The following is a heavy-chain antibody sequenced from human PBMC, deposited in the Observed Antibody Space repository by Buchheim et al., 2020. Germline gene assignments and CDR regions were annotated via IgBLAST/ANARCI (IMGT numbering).Heavy chain of an antibody. CDR3: ARDRFADHVWGTYRYMDV. V-gene: IGHV3-33*05. J-gene: IGHJ6*02. CDR2: MLYDGSNK. D-gene: IGHD3-16*02. Sequence: QVQLVESGGGVVQPGRSLRLSCAASGFTFSSYGMHWVRQAPGKGLEWVAIMLYDGSNKYYAKSVKDRFTISRDISKKTLYLQMNSLRAEDTAVYYCARDRFADHVWGTYRYMDVWGQGTT. CDR1: GFTFSSYG.